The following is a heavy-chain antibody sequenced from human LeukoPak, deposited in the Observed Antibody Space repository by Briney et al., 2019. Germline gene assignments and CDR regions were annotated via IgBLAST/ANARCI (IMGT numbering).Heavy chain of an antibody. V-gene: IGHV4-34*01. CDR2: INHSGST. D-gene: IGHD3-10*01. CDR3: ARRTRGYYGSGRQNWFDP. J-gene: IGHJ5*02. CDR1: VGSFSGYY. Sequence: SETLSLTCAVYVGSFSGYYWSWIRGPPGKGLEWIGEINHSGSTNYTPSLKSRVTISVDTSKNQFYLKLSSVTAADTAVYYRARRTRGYYGSGRQNWFDPWGQGTLVTVSS.